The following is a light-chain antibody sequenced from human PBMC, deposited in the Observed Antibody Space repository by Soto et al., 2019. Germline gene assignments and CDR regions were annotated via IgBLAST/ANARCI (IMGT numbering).Light chain of an antibody. CDR1: QSISRW. V-gene: IGKV1-5*03. CDR3: QQYNSYSRT. J-gene: IGKJ1*01. Sequence: DIQMTQSPSTLSASVGDRVTITCRARQSISRWLAWYQQKPGKAPKLLIYKASSLESGVPSRFSGSGSGPDFTLTISRLQPADFAPYYCQQYNSYSRTFGQGTKVEIK. CDR2: KAS.